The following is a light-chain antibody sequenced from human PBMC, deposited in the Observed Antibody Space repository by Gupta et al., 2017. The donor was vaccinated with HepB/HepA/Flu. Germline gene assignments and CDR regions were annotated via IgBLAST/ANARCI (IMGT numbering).Light chain of an antibody. V-gene: IGKV3-11*01. CDR2: DAS. Sequence: EIVLTQSPATLSLSPGERATLSCRASQSVSSYLAWYQQKPGQAPRLIIYDASDRAPGSPVRFSGGGYVXDFTLTXSRREDEDFAVYYGQQRSPWFTFGXGTKVDIK. CDR3: QQRSPWFT. CDR1: QSVSSY. J-gene: IGKJ4*01.